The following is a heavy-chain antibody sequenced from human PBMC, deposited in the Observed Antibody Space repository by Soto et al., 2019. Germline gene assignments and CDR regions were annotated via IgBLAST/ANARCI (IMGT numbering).Heavy chain of an antibody. CDR1: GYTFTSYY. V-gene: IGHV1-8*01. CDR2: MNPNSGNT. D-gene: IGHD6-13*01. Sequence: ASVKVSCKSPGYTFTSYYINWVRQATGQGLEWMGWMNPNSGNTGYAQKFQGRVTMTRNTSISTAYMELSSLRSEDTAVYYCARGMGRRSWYWFHYWGQGTLVTVSS. J-gene: IGHJ5*01. CDR3: ARGMGRRSWYWFHY.